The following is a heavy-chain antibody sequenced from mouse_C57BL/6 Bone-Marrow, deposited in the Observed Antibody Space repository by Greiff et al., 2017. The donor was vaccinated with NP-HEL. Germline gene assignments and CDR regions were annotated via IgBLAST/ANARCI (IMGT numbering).Heavy chain of an antibody. V-gene: IGHV3-6*01. Sequence: ESGPGLVKPSQSLSLTCSVTGYSITSGYYWNWIRQFPGNKLEWMGYISYDGSNNYNPSLKNRISITRDTSKNQFFLKLNSVTTEDTATYYCAREQLRRAWFAYWGQGTLVTVSA. J-gene: IGHJ3*01. D-gene: IGHD3-2*02. CDR1: GYSITSGYY. CDR2: ISYDGSN. CDR3: AREQLRRAWFAY.